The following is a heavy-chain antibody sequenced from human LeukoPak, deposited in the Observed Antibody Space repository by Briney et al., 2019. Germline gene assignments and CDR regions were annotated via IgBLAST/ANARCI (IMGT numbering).Heavy chain of an antibody. D-gene: IGHD3-22*01. Sequence: GGSLRLSCAASGFTFSSYGMHWVRQAPGKGLEWVSGISWNSGSIGYADSVKGRFTISRDNAKNSLYLQMNSLRAEDTALYYCAKDISPTEHYYDSSGYFDYWGQGTLVTVSS. CDR1: GFTFSSYG. CDR3: AKDISPTEHYYDSSGYFDY. CDR2: ISWNSGSI. J-gene: IGHJ4*02. V-gene: IGHV3-9*01.